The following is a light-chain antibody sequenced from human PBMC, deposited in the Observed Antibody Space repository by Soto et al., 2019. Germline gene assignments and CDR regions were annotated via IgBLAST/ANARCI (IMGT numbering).Light chain of an antibody. CDR2: EVS. V-gene: IGLV2-18*02. J-gene: IGLJ1*01. CDR1: SSDVGGYNR. CDR3: SSYTSSSTHV. Sequence: CELTQAGSVNRSAGQSVPISRTGTSSDVGGYNRVSWYRQPPGTAPKLMIYEVSNRPSGVPDRFSGSKSGNTASLTISGLQAEDEADYYCSSYTSSSTHVFGTGPKVTVL.